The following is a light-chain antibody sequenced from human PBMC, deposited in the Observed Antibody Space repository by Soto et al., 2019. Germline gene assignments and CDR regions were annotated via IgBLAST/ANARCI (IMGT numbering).Light chain of an antibody. CDR1: QTVYYY. Sequence: DIQMTQSPSSLSASVGDRVTITCRTSQTVYYYLNWYQHRPGEAPKLLIYFASTLESGVPSRFTGSGSGTDFTLTISSLHPDDFATYYCQQGYSTPWTLGHGTKVAIK. CDR2: FAS. CDR3: QQGYSTPWT. J-gene: IGKJ1*01. V-gene: IGKV1-39*01.